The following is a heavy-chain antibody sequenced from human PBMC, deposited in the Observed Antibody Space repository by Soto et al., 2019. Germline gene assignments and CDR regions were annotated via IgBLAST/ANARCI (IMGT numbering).Heavy chain of an antibody. CDR1: GFTFSSYS. V-gene: IGHV3-21*01. CDR2: ISSSSSYI. Sequence: EVQLVESGGGLVKPGGSLRLSCAASGFTFSSYSMNWVRQAPGKGLEGVSSISSSSSYIYYADSVKGRFTISRDNAKNSLYLQRNSLRAEDTAVYYCARMGSQRYYYYGMDVWGQGTTVTVSS. D-gene: IGHD6-25*01. CDR3: ARMGSQRYYYYGMDV. J-gene: IGHJ6*02.